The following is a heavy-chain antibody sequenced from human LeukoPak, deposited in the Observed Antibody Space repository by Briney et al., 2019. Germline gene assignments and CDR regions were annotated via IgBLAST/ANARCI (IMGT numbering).Heavy chain of an antibody. V-gene: IGHV3-21*01. CDR1: GFTFSDYF. D-gene: IGHD3-22*01. J-gene: IGHJ4*02. CDR2: VSRSSTYI. Sequence: GGSLRLSCAASGFTFSDYFMNWVRQAPGKGLEWVSSVSRSSTYIHYADSVKGRFTISRDNAKNSLSLQMNSLRAEDTAVYYCARGAYYYEDWGQGTLVTVSS. CDR3: ARGAYYYED.